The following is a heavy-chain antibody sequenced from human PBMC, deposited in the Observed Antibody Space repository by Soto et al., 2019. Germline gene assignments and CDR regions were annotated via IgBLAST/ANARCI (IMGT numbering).Heavy chain of an antibody. Sequence: QVQLVESGGGLVKPGGSLRLSCAASGFTFSDYYMSWIRQAPGKGLEWVSYISSRSSDKHYEDSVKGRFTIPRDNAENSLYQQMNSLRAEDTAVYYCARAGEGGCSGDSCAQTRYFYGMDVWCQGTTVPASS. CDR2: ISSRSSDK. CDR1: GFTFSDYY. CDR3: ARAGEGGCSGDSCAQTRYFYGMDV. D-gene: IGHD2-15*01. V-gene: IGHV3-11*05. J-gene: IGHJ6*02.